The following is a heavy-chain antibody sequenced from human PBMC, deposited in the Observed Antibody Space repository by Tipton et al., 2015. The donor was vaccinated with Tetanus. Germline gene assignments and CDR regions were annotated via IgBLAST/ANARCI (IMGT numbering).Heavy chain of an antibody. D-gene: IGHD5-12*01. Sequence: TLSLTCTVSGGSISNTDYYWGWIRQPPGKGLEWIGSIYYSGNTCYNPSLKSRVTISVDTSKNQFSLKLSSVTAADTAVYYCARHAGYSGYQLFDYWGQGTLVTVSS. V-gene: IGHV4-39*01. CDR1: GGSISNTDYY. CDR2: IYYSGNT. CDR3: ARHAGYSGYQLFDY. J-gene: IGHJ4*02.